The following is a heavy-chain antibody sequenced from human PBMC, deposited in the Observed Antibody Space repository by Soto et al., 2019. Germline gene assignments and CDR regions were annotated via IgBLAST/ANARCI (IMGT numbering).Heavy chain of an antibody. D-gene: IGHD3-3*01. V-gene: IGHV3-30*03. CDR1: GFPFSNYG. J-gene: IGHJ6*02. CDR2: ISYDGSNK. CDR3: ARQSLLKSIPIYGYFYYAMDV. Sequence: GGSLRLSCVAPGFPFSNYGMPWVRQAPGKGLEWGAVISYDGSNKYYADSVKGRFTISRDNARNSLSLQMSSLRAEDTAVYYCARQSLLKSIPIYGYFYYAMDVWGQGTSVTVSS.